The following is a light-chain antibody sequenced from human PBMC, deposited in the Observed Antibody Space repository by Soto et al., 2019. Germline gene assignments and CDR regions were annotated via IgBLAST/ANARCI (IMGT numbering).Light chain of an antibody. CDR3: SSYPNINTRACV. Sequence: QSVLTQPASVSGSPGQSITISCTGTSGDIGSYNRVSWYQQHPGKAPKLIIYEVTDRPSGVSNRFSGSKSGNTASLTISGLQAEDAAEYYCSSYPNINTRACVFGTGTKVTVL. V-gene: IGLV2-14*01. CDR2: EVT. CDR1: SGDIGSYNR. J-gene: IGLJ1*01.